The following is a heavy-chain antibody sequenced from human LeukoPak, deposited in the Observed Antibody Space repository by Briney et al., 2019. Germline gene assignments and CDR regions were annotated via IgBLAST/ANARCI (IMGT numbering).Heavy chain of an antibody. CDR1: GFTFSTYG. CDR2: ITGSGGRT. J-gene: IGHJ4*02. CDR3: ARFHPNWGLDY. Sequence: GGSLRLSCEVSGFTFSTYGMSWVRQAPGKGLEWVSAITGSGGRTYYADSVKGRFTISRDNSRDRLYLETNSLRAEDTAVYYCARFHPNWGLDYWGQGILVTVSS. D-gene: IGHD7-27*01. V-gene: IGHV3-23*01.